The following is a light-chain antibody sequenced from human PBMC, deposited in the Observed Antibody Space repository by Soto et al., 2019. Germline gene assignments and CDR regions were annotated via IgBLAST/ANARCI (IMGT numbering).Light chain of an antibody. CDR3: QQSYDTPPVT. CDR1: QSISYY. V-gene: IGKV1-39*01. Sequence: DIQLTQSPSSLSASVGDRVNITCRASQSISYYLKWYQQEPGKAPKLLIYAASSLQSGVPSRFSGSGSGADFTLTISGLQPEDFAIYYCQQSYDTPPVTFGQGTRLEIK. J-gene: IGKJ5*01. CDR2: AAS.